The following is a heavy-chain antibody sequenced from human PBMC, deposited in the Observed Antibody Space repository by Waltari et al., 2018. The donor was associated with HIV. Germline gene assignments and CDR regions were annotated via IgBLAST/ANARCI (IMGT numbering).Heavy chain of an antibody. CDR1: KFIFSNYW. CDR3: ARGAVYSSGPYDAFDV. D-gene: IGHD6-19*01. CDR2: ISSDGNED. J-gene: IGHJ3*01. Sequence: VQLVESGGGLVQPGGSLTLSRTASKFIFSNYWFTWVRQAPGKGLEWVADISSDGNEDFYSDSLKGRFVISRDNVKNSLFLQLSHLRVDDTAVYYCARGAVYSSGPYDAFDVWGQGTLVTVSS. V-gene: IGHV3-7*04.